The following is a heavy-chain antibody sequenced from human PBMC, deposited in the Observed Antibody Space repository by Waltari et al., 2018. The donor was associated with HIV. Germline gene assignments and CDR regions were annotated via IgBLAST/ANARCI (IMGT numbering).Heavy chain of an antibody. V-gene: IGHV1-2*02. J-gene: IGHJ3*02. CDR3: ARQMTFYDALDI. CDR2: IYPNSGDT. Sequence: QVQLVQSGAEVRKPGASVKVSCKTSGYTFTDYSIHWVRQAPGQGPEWMGWIYPNSGDTHFAEKFQGRVNLTRDTSIRTAYVEVSNLRSDDTAVYYCARQMTFYDALDIWGQGTMVSVSS. CDR1: GYTFTDYS.